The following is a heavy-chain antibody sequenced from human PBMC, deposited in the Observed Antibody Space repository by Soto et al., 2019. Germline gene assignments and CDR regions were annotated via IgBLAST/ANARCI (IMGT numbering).Heavy chain of an antibody. J-gene: IGHJ4*01. CDR2: ISAYNGNT. Sequence: QVQLVQSGAEVKKPGASVKVSCKASGYTFTSYGISWVRQAPEQGLEWMGWISAYNGNTNYAQKLQGRVTMTTDTSTSTAYKELRSLRSDDTAVYYCVVAAQPYYFDYWGHGTLVTVSS. CDR3: VVAAQPYYFDY. CDR1: GYTFTSYG. V-gene: IGHV1-18*01. D-gene: IGHD2-15*01.